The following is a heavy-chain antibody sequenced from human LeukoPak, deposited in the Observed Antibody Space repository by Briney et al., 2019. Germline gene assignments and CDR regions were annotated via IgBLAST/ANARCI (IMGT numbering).Heavy chain of an antibody. CDR3: ARQYGPISY. CDR1: GGSIRSSGYY. CDR2: IYYSGST. Sequence: PSETLSLTCTGSGGSIRSSGYYWGWIRQPPGKGLEWIGSIYYSGSTYYNPSLKSRVTISVDTSKNQFSLNLSSVTAADTAVYYCARQYGPISYWGQGTLVTVSS. J-gene: IGHJ4*02. V-gene: IGHV4-39*01. D-gene: IGHD4-17*01.